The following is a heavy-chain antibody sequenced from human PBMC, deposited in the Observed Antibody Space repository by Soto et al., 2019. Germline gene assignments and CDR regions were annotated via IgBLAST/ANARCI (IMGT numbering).Heavy chain of an antibody. Sequence: VQLVQSGAEVKKPGASVKVSCKASGYTFTGYYMHWVRQAPGQGLEWMGWINPNSGGTNYAQKFQGRVTMTRDTSISTAYMELSRLRSDDTAVYYCARVSSPYCTNGVCYTSDFDYWGQGTLVTVSS. CDR2: INPNSGGT. CDR1: GYTFTGYY. D-gene: IGHD2-8*01. V-gene: IGHV1-2*02. J-gene: IGHJ4*02. CDR3: ARVSSPYCTNGVCYTSDFDY.